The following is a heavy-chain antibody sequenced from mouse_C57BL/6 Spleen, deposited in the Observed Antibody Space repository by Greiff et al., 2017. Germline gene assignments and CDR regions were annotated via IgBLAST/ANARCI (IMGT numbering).Heavy chain of an antibody. D-gene: IGHD1-1*01. CDR1: GFTFSDYY. Sequence: EVKLVESEEGLVQPGSSMKLSCTASGFTFSDYYMAWVRQVPETGLEWVANINYDGSSTYYLDSLKSRFIISRDNAKNILYLQMSSLKSEDTATYYCAREAYYGSSSYYAMDYWGQGTSVTVSS. CDR2: INYDGSST. J-gene: IGHJ4*01. V-gene: IGHV5-16*01. CDR3: AREAYYGSSSYYAMDY.